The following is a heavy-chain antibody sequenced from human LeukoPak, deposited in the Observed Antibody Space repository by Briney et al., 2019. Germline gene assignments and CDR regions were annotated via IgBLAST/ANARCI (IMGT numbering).Heavy chain of an antibody. D-gene: IGHD3-10*01. Sequence: PSETLSLTCGVSAYSMSSGYYWGWIRQPPGKGLEWIGSIFHTGRTYYNPSLMGRVTLSVDTSKNQFSLRLMSVTAADTAVYYCARSQANEGMGYWGQGALVTVSS. V-gene: IGHV4-38-2*01. CDR2: IFHTGRT. CDR1: AYSMSSGYY. CDR3: ARSQANEGMGY. J-gene: IGHJ4*02.